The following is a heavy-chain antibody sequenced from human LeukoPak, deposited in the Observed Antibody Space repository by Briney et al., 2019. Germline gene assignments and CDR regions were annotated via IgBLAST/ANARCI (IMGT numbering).Heavy chain of an antibody. CDR3: ARVTGDDSGDYVNLDY. Sequence: PGGSLRLSCAASGFTFTTYALFWVRQAPGMGLEWVATISYDGSNKWYADSVKGRFTFSRDNSKNTVYLQMNSLRPEDTAVYYCARVTGDDSGDYVNLDYWGRGTLVTVSS. V-gene: IGHV3-30-3*01. J-gene: IGHJ4*02. CDR2: ISYDGSNK. D-gene: IGHD4-17*01. CDR1: GFTFTTYA.